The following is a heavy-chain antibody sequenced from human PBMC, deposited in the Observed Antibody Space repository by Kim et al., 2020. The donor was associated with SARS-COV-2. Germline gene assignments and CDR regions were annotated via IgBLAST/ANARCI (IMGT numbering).Heavy chain of an antibody. CDR3: VGGGVGSHWDH. Sequence: ASVKVSCKASGYTFTAYTIFWVRQAPGQGLEWMGSINGGDGNTRFSQNFRGRVTISRDTSASTAFMELSSLTLEDTAVYYCVGGGVGSHWDHWGQGTLVTVSS. V-gene: IGHV1-3*01. J-gene: IGHJ4*02. D-gene: IGHD1-26*01. CDR1: GYTFTAYT. CDR2: INGGDGNT.